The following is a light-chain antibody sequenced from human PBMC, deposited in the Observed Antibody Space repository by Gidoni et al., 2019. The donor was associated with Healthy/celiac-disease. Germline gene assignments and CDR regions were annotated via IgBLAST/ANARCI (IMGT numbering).Light chain of an antibody. J-gene: IGKJ4*01. CDR1: QSLLHSNGYNY. Sequence: DIVMNQSPLSLPVTPGEPASISCRSSQSLLHSNGYNYLDWYLQKPGQSPQLLIYLGSNRASGVPDRFSGSGSGTDFTLKISRVEAEDVGVYYCMQALQPLTFGGGTKVEIK. V-gene: IGKV2-28*01. CDR3: MQALQPLT. CDR2: LGS.